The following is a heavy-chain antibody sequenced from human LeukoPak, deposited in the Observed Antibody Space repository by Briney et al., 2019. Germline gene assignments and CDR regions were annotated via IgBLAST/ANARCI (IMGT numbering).Heavy chain of an antibody. V-gene: IGHV4-34*01. D-gene: IGHD3-10*01. Sequence: PSETLSLTCAVYGGSFSGYYWSWIRQPPGKGLEWIGEINHSGSTNYNPSLKSRVTISVDTSKNQFSLKLSSVTAADTAVYYCARSSPGSGSYLHYYYYMDVWGKGTTVTVSS. J-gene: IGHJ6*03. CDR1: GGSFSGYY. CDR3: ARSSPGSGSYLHYYYYMDV. CDR2: INHSGST.